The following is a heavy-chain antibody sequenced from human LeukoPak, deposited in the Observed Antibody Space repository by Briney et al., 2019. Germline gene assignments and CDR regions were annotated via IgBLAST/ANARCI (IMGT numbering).Heavy chain of an antibody. CDR2: ISGSGGST. Sequence: GGSLRLSCEASGFTFSSHAMSWVRQAPGKGLEWVSAISGSGGSTYYADSVKGRFTISRDNSKNTLYLQMNSLRAEDTAIYYCAKDRIAAAGTVDYWGQGTLVTVSS. V-gene: IGHV3-23*01. CDR3: AKDRIAAAGTVDY. CDR1: GFTFSSHA. D-gene: IGHD6-13*01. J-gene: IGHJ4*02.